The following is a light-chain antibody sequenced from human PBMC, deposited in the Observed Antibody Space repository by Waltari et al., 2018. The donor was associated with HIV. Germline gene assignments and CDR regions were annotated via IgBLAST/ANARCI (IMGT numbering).Light chain of an antibody. CDR2: AST. CDR3: LQDFNYPWT. J-gene: IGKJ1*01. Sequence: AVQMTQSPSSVSGFLGDRVTITCRASQGIRNDLSWFQMKPGTAPKLLIYASTILQTGVQPRFSGSASGTHFTLTISNLQSEDFATYFCLQDFNYPWTFGQGTKVE. V-gene: IGKV1-6*02. CDR1: QGIRND.